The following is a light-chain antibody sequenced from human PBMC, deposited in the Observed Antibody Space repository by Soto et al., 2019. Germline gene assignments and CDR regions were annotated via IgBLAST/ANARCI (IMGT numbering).Light chain of an antibody. CDR2: DVR. CDR3: SSYTSTNSLL. J-gene: IGLJ2*01. V-gene: IGLV2-14*01. Sequence: QSALTQPASVSGSPGQSITISCTGSNSDVGAYNDVSWYQQPPGKAPKLLIYDVRDRPSGISNRFSGSKSTNTASLTISGLQADDEADYYCSSYTSTNSLLFGGGTKLTV. CDR1: NSDVGAYND.